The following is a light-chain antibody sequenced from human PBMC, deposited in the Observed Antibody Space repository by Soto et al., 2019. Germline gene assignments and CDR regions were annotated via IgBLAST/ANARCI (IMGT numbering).Light chain of an antibody. CDR3: QQSYSTLFT. CDR2: AAS. Sequence: DIPMTQSPSSLSASVGDGVTITCRASQSISHYLNWYQQKPGKAPKLLIYAASSLQSGVPSRFSGSGSGTEFTLTISSLQPEDFATYYCQQSYSTLFTFGPGTKVDIK. J-gene: IGKJ3*01. V-gene: IGKV1-39*01. CDR1: QSISHY.